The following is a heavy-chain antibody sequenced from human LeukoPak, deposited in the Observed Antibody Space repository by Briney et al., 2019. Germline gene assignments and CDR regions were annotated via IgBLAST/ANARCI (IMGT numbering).Heavy chain of an antibody. D-gene: IGHD3-22*01. Sequence: PSETLSLTCTVSGGSISSYYWSWIRQPPGKGLEWIGYIYYSGSTNYNPSLKSRVTISVDTSKNQFSLKLSSVTAADTAVYYCARHAVVITDDAFDIWGQGTVVTVSS. CDR3: ARHAVVITDDAFDI. CDR1: GGSISSYY. CDR2: IYYSGST. J-gene: IGHJ3*02. V-gene: IGHV4-59*01.